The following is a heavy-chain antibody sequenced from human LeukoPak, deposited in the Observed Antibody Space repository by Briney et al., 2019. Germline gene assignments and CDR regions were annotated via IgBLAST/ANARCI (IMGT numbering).Heavy chain of an antibody. J-gene: IGHJ6*03. CDR2: FDPEDGET. CDR1: GYTLTELS. D-gene: IGHD6-19*01. V-gene: IGHV1-24*01. Sequence: ASVKVSCEVSGYTLTELSMHWVRQAPGKGLEWMGGFDPEDGETIYAQKFQGRVTMTEDTSTDTAYMELSSLRSEDTAVYYCATGGGRYSSGWYGGPMDVWGKGTTVTVSS. CDR3: ATGGGRYSSGWYGGPMDV.